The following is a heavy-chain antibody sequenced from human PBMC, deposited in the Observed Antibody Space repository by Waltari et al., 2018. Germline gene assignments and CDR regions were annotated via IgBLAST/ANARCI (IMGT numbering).Heavy chain of an antibody. Sequence: QLQLPESGPGLVKPSETLSLTCTVSGGSISSSSYYWGWIRQPPGNGLEWIGSIYYSGSTYYTPSLKSRVTISVDTSKNQFSLKLSSVTASDTAVYYCARLVELGPNHYFDYWGQGTLVTVSS. CDR1: GGSISSSSYY. V-gene: IGHV4-39*01. CDR2: IYYSGST. CDR3: ARLVELGPNHYFDY. J-gene: IGHJ4*02. D-gene: IGHD1-1*01.